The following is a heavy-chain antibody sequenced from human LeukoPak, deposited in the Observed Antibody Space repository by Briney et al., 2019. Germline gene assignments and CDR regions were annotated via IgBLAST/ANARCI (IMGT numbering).Heavy chain of an antibody. J-gene: IGHJ5*02. CDR1: GLTFSSYW. V-gene: IGHV3-43D*03. CDR2: ISWDGGST. CDR3: ATLYGDYVA. Sequence: GGSLRLSCAASGLTFSSYWMSWVRQAPGKSLEWVSLISWDGGSTYYADSVKGRFTISRDNSKNSLYLQMNSLRAEDTALYYCATLYGDYVAWGQGTLVTVSS. D-gene: IGHD4-17*01.